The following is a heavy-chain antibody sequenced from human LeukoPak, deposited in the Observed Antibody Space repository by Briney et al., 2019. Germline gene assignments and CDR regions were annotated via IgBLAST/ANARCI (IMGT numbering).Heavy chain of an antibody. D-gene: IGHD6-19*01. CDR2: TYYRSKWYN. J-gene: IGHJ4*02. V-gene: IGHV6-1*01. CDR1: GDCVSSNSVA. CDR3: ARALRLGWTGVDY. Sequence: SQTLSLTCAISGDCVSSNSVAWNWIRQSPSRGLEWLGRTYYRSKWYNDYAVSVKSRITINPDTSKNQFSLQLNSVTPEDTAVYYCARALRLGWTGVDYWGQGTLVTVSS.